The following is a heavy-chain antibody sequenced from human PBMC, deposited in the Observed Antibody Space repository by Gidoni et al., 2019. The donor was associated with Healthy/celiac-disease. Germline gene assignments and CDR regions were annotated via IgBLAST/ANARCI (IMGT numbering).Heavy chain of an antibody. Sequence: EVQLVESGGGLVQPGGSLRLSGAASGFPFSSYSMNWVRQGPGKGLEWVSYISSSSSTIYYADSVKGRFTISRDNAKNSLYLQMNSLRAEDTAVYYCASGSARGVRGGYASDYYYGMDVWGQGTTVTVSS. CDR1: GFPFSSYS. CDR3: ASGSARGVRGGYASDYYYGMDV. V-gene: IGHV3-48*01. J-gene: IGHJ6*02. CDR2: ISSSSSTI. D-gene: IGHD5-12*01.